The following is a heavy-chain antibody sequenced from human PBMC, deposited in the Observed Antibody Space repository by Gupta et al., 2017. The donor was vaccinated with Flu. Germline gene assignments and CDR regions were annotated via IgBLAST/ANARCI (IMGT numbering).Heavy chain of an antibody. V-gene: IGHV3-30*07. CDR3: ARDPTPTGHLFDY. Sequence: FTISRDNSKNTLYLQMNSLRAEDTAVYYCARDPTPTGHLFDYWGQGTLVTVSS. J-gene: IGHJ4*02.